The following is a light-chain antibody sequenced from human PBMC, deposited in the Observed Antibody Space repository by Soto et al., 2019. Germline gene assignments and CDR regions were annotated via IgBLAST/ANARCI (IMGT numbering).Light chain of an antibody. CDR1: SSDVGGYNY. CDR2: DVT. V-gene: IGLV2-14*03. J-gene: IGLJ1*01. CDR3: SSYTIGKTRPLC. Sequence: QSALTQPASVSGSPGQSITISCTGTSSDVGGYNYVSWYQHHPGKAPKLIIYDVTNRPSGVSNPFSGSKSGNTASLTISGLQPEAEAGYCCSSYTIGKTRPLCFGSGTKVPVL.